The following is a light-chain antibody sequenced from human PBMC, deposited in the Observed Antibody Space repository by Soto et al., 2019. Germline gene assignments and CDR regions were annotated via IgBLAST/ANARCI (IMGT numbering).Light chain of an antibody. Sequence: QSVLTQPASLPGSPGQSITISCTGTSSDVGGYNYVSWYQQHPGKAPKLMIYEVNKRPSGVPDRFSGSKSGNTASLTVSGLQAEDEADYYCSSYAGSSNVFGTGTKVTVL. J-gene: IGLJ1*01. CDR1: SSDVGGYNY. CDR3: SSYAGSSNV. CDR2: EVN. V-gene: IGLV2-8*01.